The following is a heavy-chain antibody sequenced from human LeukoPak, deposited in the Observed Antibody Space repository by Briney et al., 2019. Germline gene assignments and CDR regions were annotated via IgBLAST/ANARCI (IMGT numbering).Heavy chain of an antibody. Sequence: SQTLSLTCTVSGGAISSGSYYWSWIRQPAGKGLEWIGRIYTSGSTNYNPSLKRRVTISVDTSKNPFSLKLSSVTAADTAVYYCASGYDLDYWGQGTLVTVSS. CDR2: IYTSGST. V-gene: IGHV4-61*02. CDR1: GGAISSGSYY. D-gene: IGHD5-12*01. CDR3: ASGYDLDY. J-gene: IGHJ4*02.